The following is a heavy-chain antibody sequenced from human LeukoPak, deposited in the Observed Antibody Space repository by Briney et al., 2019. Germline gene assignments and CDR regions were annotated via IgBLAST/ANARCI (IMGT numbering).Heavy chain of an antibody. Sequence: GASVKVSCKASGGTFSSYAISWVRQAPGQGLEWMGGIIPIFGTANYAQKFQGRVTITTDESTSTAYMELSSLRSEDTAVYYSARGRWLQPWGYFDYWGQGTLVTVSS. CDR2: IIPIFGTA. CDR1: GGTFSSYA. CDR3: ARGRWLQPWGYFDY. J-gene: IGHJ4*02. V-gene: IGHV1-69*05. D-gene: IGHD5-24*01.